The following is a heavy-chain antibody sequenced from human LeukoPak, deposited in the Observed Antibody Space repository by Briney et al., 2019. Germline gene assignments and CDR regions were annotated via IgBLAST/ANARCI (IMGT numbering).Heavy chain of an antibody. J-gene: IGHJ4*02. V-gene: IGHV3-7*03. D-gene: IGHD3-3*01. Sequence: PGGSLRLSCTASGFTFSNYWMSWVRQAPGKGLEWVANMKQDGSEQYYVDPMKGRFTISRDNAKNSLYLQINSLRAEDTAVYYCARDRHYDFWSGYYTPFNSWGQGTLVTVSS. CDR3: ARDRHYDFWSGYYTPFNS. CDR2: MKQDGSEQ. CDR1: GFTFSNYW.